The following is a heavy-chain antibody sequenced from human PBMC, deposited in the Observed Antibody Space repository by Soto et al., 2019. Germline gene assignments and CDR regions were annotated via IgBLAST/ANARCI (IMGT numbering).Heavy chain of an antibody. CDR1: GDSISTFY. CDR3: ARGADWAQTYDSSAQVY. CDR2: VYYTGST. J-gene: IGHJ4*02. V-gene: IGHV4-59*08. D-gene: IGHD3-22*01. Sequence: SETLSLTCTVSGDSISTFYWGWMRQSPGKELEWIGYVYYTGSTNYNPSLKSRVTISVDRSKNQFSLKLSSVTAADTAVYYCARGADWAQTYDSSAQVYWGQGAPVTVSS.